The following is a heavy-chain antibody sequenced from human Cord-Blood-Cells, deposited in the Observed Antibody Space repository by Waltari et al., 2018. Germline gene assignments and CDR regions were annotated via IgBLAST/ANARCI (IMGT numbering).Heavy chain of an antibody. J-gene: IGHJ4*02. CDR3: TRPDYGDDY. Sequence: EVQLVESGGGLVQPGGSLKLSCAAPGFPLSGLALHWVRQASGKGLEWVGRNRSKANSYATAYAASVKGRFTISRDDSKNTAYLQMNSLKTEDTAVYYCTRPDYGDDYWGQGTLVTVSS. CDR1: GFPLSGLA. CDR2: NRSKANSYAT. D-gene: IGHD4-17*01. V-gene: IGHV3-73*02.